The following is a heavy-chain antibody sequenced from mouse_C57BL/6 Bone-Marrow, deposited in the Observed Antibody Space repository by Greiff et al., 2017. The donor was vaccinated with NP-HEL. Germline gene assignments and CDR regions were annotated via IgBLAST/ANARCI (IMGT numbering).Heavy chain of an antibody. V-gene: IGHV5-2*01. Sequence: VQLVESGGGLVQPGESLKLSCESNEYEFPSHDMSWVRKTPETRLELVAAINSDGGSTYYPDTLARRFIISRDNTKKTLYLQMSSLRSEDTASYYCARLYYGNYEGYCDYWGQGTTLTVSS. J-gene: IGHJ2*01. D-gene: IGHD2-1*01. CDR1: EYEFPSHD. CDR2: INSDGGST. CDR3: ARLYYGNYEGYCDY.